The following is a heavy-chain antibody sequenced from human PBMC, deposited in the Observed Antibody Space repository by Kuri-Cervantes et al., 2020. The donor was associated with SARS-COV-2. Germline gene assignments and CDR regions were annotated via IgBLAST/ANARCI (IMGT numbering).Heavy chain of an antibody. Sequence: ASVKVSCKASGYTFTGYYMHWVRQAPGQGLEWMGWINPNSGGTNYAQKFQGRVTMTRDTSISTAYMELSRLRSDDTAVYYCARSTYYGSGSYPNRYHFDYWGQGTLVTVSS. D-gene: IGHD3-10*01. CDR3: ARSTYYGSGSYPNRYHFDY. V-gene: IGHV1-2*02. J-gene: IGHJ4*02. CDR1: GYTFTGYY. CDR2: INPNSGGT.